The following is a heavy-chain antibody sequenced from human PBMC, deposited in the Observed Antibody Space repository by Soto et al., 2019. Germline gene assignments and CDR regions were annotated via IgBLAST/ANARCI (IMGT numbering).Heavy chain of an antibody. Sequence: EVQLLESGGGLVQPGGSLRLSCAGSGFTFSSYPMSWGRQAPGKGLEWVSIISGSGDSLFYADSVKGRFTISRDNFKNTLYLQMTSLRAEDTALYYCAKRSTGNTFDTWGQGTMVTVSS. CDR2: ISGSGDSL. V-gene: IGHV3-23*01. CDR3: AKRSTGNTFDT. J-gene: IGHJ3*02. CDR1: GFTFSSYP.